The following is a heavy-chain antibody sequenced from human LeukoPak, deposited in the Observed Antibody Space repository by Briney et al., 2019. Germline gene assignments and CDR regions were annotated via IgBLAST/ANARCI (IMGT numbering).Heavy chain of an antibody. CDR1: GFTFSSYA. Sequence: GRPLRLSCAASGFTFSSYAMHWVRQAPGKGLEWVAVISYDGSNKYYADSVKGRFTISRDNSKNTLYLQMNSLRAEDTAVYYCARGFYYDSSGYPDYWGQGTLVTVSS. CDR3: ARGFYYDSSGYPDY. V-gene: IGHV3-30*04. J-gene: IGHJ4*02. CDR2: ISYDGSNK. D-gene: IGHD3-22*01.